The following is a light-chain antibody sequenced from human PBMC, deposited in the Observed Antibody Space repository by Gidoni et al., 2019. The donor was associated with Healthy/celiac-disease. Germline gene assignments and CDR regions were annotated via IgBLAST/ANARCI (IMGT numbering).Light chain of an antibody. Sequence: EIVLTQSPATLSLSPGERATPSCRASQRVSSYLAWYQQKPGQAPRLLIYDASNRATGIPARFSGSGSGTDFTLTISSLEPEDFAVYYCQQRSNWPLFTFGPGTKVDIK. CDR3: QQRSNWPLFT. CDR1: QRVSSY. J-gene: IGKJ3*01. CDR2: DAS. V-gene: IGKV3-11*01.